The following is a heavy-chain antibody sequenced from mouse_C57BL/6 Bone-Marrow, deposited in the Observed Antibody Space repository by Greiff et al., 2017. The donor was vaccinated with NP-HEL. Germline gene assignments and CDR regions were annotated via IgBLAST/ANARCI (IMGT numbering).Heavy chain of an antibody. Sequence: EVKLQESGAELVRPGASVKLSCTASGFNIKDDYMHWVKQRPEQGLEWIGWIDPENGDTEYASKFQGKATITADTSSNTAYLQLSSLTSEDTAVYYCTTLGNYEEAMDYWGQGTSVTVSS. D-gene: IGHD2-1*01. CDR3: TTLGNYEEAMDY. V-gene: IGHV14-4*01. CDR1: GFNIKDDY. J-gene: IGHJ4*01. CDR2: IDPENGDT.